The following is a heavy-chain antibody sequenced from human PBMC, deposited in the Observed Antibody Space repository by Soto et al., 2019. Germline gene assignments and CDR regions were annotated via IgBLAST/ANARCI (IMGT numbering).Heavy chain of an antibody. CDR2: INPNSGGT. D-gene: IGHD3-22*01. Sequence: QVQLVQSGAEVTKPGASVKVSCKASGYTFTAYYMHWLRQAPGRGLEWMGWINPNSGGTNYAQRFQGRVTVTNDTSISTTYMELSSLGSDDTAVYYCARGDFDRSGNYNAGWFAPWGQGTLVTVSS. CDR3: ARGDFDRSGNYNAGWFAP. V-gene: IGHV1-2*02. CDR1: GYTFTAYY. J-gene: IGHJ5*02.